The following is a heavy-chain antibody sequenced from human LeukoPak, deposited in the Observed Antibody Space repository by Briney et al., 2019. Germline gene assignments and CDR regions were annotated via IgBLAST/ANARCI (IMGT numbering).Heavy chain of an antibody. Sequence: LSLTCVVSGGSISSTSYYWGWIRQAPGKGLEWVSYISSSGSTIYYADSVKGRFTISRDNVKKSLYLQMNSLRVEDTAVYYCASGVSASRYWGQGTLVTVSS. V-gene: IGHV3-11*04. CDR3: ASGVSASRY. J-gene: IGHJ4*02. CDR1: GGSISSTSYY. CDR2: ISSSGSTI.